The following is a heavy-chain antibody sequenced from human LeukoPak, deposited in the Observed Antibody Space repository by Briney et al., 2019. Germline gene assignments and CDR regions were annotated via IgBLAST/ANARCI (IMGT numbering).Heavy chain of an antibody. J-gene: IGHJ4*02. V-gene: IGHV4-59*04. Sequence: PSETLSLTCTVSGGSISSYYWSWIRQPPGKGLEWIGSIYYSGNTYYNASLKSQVSISIDTSKNQFSLKLTSVTAADTAVYYCARQTGSGLFILPGGQGTLVTVSS. CDR3: ARQTGSGLFILP. D-gene: IGHD3/OR15-3a*01. CDR2: IYYSGNT. CDR1: GGSISSYY.